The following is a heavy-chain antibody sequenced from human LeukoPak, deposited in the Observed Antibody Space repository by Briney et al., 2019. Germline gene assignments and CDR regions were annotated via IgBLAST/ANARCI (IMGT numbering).Heavy chain of an antibody. CDR3: ARDRWYAFDY. CDR1: GYTFTING. Sequence: ASVKVSCKASGYTFTINGISWVRQAPGRGLEWMGWISANSGDTIYAEKFHGRVTLTRDTSTGTAYMEVNSLTYDDTAVYYCARDRWYAFDYWGQGTLVTVSS. J-gene: IGHJ4*02. V-gene: IGHV1-18*01. D-gene: IGHD6-13*01. CDR2: ISANSGDT.